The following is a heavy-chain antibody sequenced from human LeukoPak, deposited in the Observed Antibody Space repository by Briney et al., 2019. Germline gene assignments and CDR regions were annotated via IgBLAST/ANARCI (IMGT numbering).Heavy chain of an antibody. CDR3: ARDGLPCGGDCYDTHGWFDP. V-gene: IGHV1-8*01. CDR2: MNPNSGST. J-gene: IGHJ5*02. Sequence: GASVPVSCKASGYTFTSYDINWVRQATGQGLEWMGWMNPNSGSTGYAQKFQGRVTMTRNTSISTAYMELSSLRSEDTAVYYCARDGLPCGGDCYDTHGWFDPWGQGTLVTVSS. CDR1: GYTFTSYD. D-gene: IGHD2-21*02.